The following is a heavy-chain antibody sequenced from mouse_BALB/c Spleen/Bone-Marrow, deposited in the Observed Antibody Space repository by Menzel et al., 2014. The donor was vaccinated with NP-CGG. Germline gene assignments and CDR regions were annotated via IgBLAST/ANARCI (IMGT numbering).Heavy chain of an antibody. CDR1: GYTFTEYI. V-gene: IGHV1-62-2*01. CDR3: ARHEGGGYFDY. CDR2: FYPGSGSI. Sequence: VKLMESGAGLVKPGASVKLSCTASGYTFTEYIIHWVKQRSGQGLEWIGWFYPGSGSIKYNEKFKGKATLTADKSSSTVYMELSRLTSEDSAVYFCARHEGGGYFDYWGQGTTLTVSS. D-gene: IGHD1-1*02. J-gene: IGHJ2*01.